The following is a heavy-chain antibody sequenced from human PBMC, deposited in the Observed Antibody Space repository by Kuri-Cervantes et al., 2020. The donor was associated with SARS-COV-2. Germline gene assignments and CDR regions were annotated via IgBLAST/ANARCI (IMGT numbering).Heavy chain of an antibody. CDR2: IYYSGST. CDR3: AREAYGDYDEATRREMDYYYYMDV. V-gene: IGHV4-39*07. D-gene: IGHD4-17*01. J-gene: IGHJ6*03. CDR1: GGSISSSSYY. Sequence: SETLSLTCTVSGGSISSSSYYWGWIRQPPGKGLEWIGSIYYSGSTYYNPSLKSRVTISVDTSKNQFSLKLSSVTAADTAVYYCAREAYGDYDEATRREMDYYYYMDVWGKGTTVTVSS.